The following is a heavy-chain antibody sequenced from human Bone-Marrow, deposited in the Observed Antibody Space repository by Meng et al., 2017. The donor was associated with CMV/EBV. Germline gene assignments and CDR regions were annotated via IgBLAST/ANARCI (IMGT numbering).Heavy chain of an antibody. Sequence: SETLSLTCTVSGGSINSNNYYWGWIRQPPGKGLEWIGSIYYSGDTYYNPSLKSRVTISKDMSKSQFALKLRSVTAADTAVYYCTTGESSSYYYDPWGQGTLVTVSS. CDR2: IYYSGDT. CDR3: TTGESSSYYYDP. J-gene: IGHJ5*02. V-gene: IGHV4-39*06. CDR1: GGSINSNNYY. D-gene: IGHD6-6*01.